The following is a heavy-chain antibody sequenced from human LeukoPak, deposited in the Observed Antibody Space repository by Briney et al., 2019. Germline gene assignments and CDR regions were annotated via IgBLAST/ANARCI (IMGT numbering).Heavy chain of an antibody. D-gene: IGHD2-2*01. J-gene: IGHJ4*02. CDR3: ARGVLGYCSSTSCYDAPDY. Sequence: ASVKVSCKASGGTFSSYAISWVRQAPGQGLEWMGGIIPIFGTANYAQKFQGRVTITADESTSTAYMELSSLRSEDTAVYYCARGVLGYCSSTSCYDAPDYRGQGTLVTVSS. V-gene: IGHV1-69*13. CDR1: GGTFSSYA. CDR2: IIPIFGTA.